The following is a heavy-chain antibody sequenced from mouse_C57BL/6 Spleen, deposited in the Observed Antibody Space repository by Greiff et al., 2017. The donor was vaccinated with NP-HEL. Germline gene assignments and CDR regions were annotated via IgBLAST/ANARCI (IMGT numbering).Heavy chain of an antibody. V-gene: IGHV5-4*03. J-gene: IGHJ2*01. Sequence: EVKLLESGGGLVKPGGSLKLSCAASGFTFSSYAMSWVRQTPEKRLEWVATISDGGSYTYYQDNVKGRFTISRDNAKNNLYLQMSHLKSEDTAMYYCARVTDGYFDYWGQGTTLTVSS. CDR3: ARVTDGYFDY. CDR2: ISDGGSYT. CDR1: GFTFSSYA. D-gene: IGHD2-13*01.